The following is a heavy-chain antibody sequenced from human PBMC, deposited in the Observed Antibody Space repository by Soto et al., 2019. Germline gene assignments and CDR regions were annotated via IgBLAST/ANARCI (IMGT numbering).Heavy chain of an antibody. CDR3: ARDRQVNWFDP. J-gene: IGHJ5*02. Sequence: QLQLQESGSGLVKPSQTLSLTCAVSGGSISSGGYSWSWIRQPPGKGLEWIGYIYHSGSTYYNPSLKSRVTISVDRSKNQFSLKRSSVTAADTAVYYCARDRQVNWFDPWGQGTLVTVSS. CDR2: IYHSGST. V-gene: IGHV4-30-2*01. CDR1: GGSISSGGYS.